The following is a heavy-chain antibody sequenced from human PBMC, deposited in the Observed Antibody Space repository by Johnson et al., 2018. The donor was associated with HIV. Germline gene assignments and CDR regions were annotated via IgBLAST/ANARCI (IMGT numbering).Heavy chain of an antibody. Sequence: QVQLVESGGGVVQPGRSLRLSCAASRFTFSSYAIHWVRQAPGKGLEWVAVILYDGNNKYYADSVEGRFDISRENSKNSHYLHMNSLRAEDTAVYYCARENGVRPESIAFDIWGQGTMVTVSS. CDR1: RFTFSSYA. J-gene: IGHJ3*02. D-gene: IGHD2-8*01. V-gene: IGHV3-30*09. CDR3: ARENGVRPESIAFDI. CDR2: ILYDGNNK.